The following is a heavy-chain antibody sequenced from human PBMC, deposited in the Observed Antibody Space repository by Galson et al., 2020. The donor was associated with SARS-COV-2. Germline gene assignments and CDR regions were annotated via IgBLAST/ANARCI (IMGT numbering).Heavy chain of an antibody. CDR2: IYHSGSA. Sequence: SETLSLTCTVSGGAIRSSSYFWAWIRQPPGKGLEWIGYIYHSGSAYYDPSLQSRVSISVDPTKSQFSLKLTSVTAADTAVYYCARLAVSHWGFNLWGQGILVTVSS. J-gene: IGHJ4*02. V-gene: IGHV4-39*01. CDR1: GGAIRSSSYF. D-gene: IGHD7-27*01. CDR3: ARLAVSHWGFNL.